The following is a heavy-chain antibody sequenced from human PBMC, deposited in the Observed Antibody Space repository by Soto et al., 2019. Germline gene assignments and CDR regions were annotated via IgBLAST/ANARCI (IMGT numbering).Heavy chain of an antibody. J-gene: IGHJ4*02. D-gene: IGHD3-10*01. CDR2: ISSSGSTI. Sequence: EVQLVDSGGGLVQPGGSLRLSCAASGFTFSSYEMNWVRQAPGKGLEWVSYISSSGSTIYYADSVKGRFTISRDNAKNALYVQMNRLRAEDTAVYFCARGNTRDYFDYWGQGTLLTVSS. V-gene: IGHV3-48*03. CDR1: GFTFSSYE. CDR3: ARGNTRDYFDY.